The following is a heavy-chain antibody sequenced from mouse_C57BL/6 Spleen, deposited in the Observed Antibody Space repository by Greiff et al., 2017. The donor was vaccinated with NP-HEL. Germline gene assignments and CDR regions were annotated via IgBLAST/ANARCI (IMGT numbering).Heavy chain of an antibody. D-gene: IGHD1-1*01. CDR2: LNPGSGGT. J-gene: IGHJ4*01. Sequence: VQLQQSGAELVRPGTSVKVSCKASGYAFTNYLIEWVKQRPGQGLEWIGVLNPGSGGTNYNEKFKGKATLTADKSSSTAYMQLSSLTSEDAAVYFCARYYGSSYAMDYWGQGTSVTVSS. CDR1: GYAFTNYL. V-gene: IGHV1-54*01. CDR3: ARYYGSSYAMDY.